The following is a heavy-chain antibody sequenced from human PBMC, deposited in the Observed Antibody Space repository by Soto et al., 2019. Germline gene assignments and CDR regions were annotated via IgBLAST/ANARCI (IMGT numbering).Heavy chain of an antibody. Sequence: EVQLWESGGGLVQPGGSLRLSCAASGFTFSSYTMPWVRQAPGKGLEWVSTISGTGGSTYYADSVKGRFTISRDSAKNRRYEHMNSVRAEATAVYYFAKARTAGVECESYDYWGKGTMVTVSS. D-gene: IGHD1-1*01. J-gene: IGHJ4*02. V-gene: IGHV3-23*01. CDR2: ISGTGGST. CDR3: AKARTAGVECESYDY. CDR1: GFTFSSYT.